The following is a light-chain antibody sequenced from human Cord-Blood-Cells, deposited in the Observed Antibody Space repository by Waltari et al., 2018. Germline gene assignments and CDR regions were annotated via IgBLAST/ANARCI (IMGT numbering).Light chain of an antibody. J-gene: IGLJ1*01. V-gene: IGLV3-27*01. CDR3: YSAADNNLV. Sequence: SYELTQPSSVSVSPGQTARITCSGDVLAKKYARWFQQKPGQAPVLVIYKDSERPSGIPERFSGSSSGTTVTLTISGSQVEDDADYYCYSAADNNLVFGTWTKVTVL. CDR2: KDS. CDR1: VLAKKY.